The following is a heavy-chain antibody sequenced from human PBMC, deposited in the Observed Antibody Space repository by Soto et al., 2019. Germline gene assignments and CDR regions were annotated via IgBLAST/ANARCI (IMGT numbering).Heavy chain of an antibody. CDR2: IDWDDDK. Sequence: SGPTLVNPTQTLTLTCTFSGFSLSTSGMCVSWIRQPPGKALEWLALIDWDDDKYYSTSLKTRLTISKDTSKNQVVLTMTNMDPVDTATYYCARIPRSSSGHFYYYYGMDVCGQGTAVTVSS. J-gene: IGHJ6*02. V-gene: IGHV2-70*01. D-gene: IGHD3-22*01. CDR3: ARIPRSSSGHFYYYYGMDV. CDR1: GFSLSTSGMC.